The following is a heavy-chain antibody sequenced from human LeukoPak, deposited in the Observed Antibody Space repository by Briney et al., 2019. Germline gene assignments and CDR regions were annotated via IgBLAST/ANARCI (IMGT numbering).Heavy chain of an antibody. CDR3: TTGRDRLVIEYYYGLDV. J-gene: IGHJ6*02. Sequence: GGSLRLSCAASGFIFSNAWMTWVRQAPGKGLEWVGRIKSKTDGGTTDYAAPVKGRFTISRDDSKNTLYLQMNSLKTEDTAVYYCTTGRDRLVIEYYYGLDVWGQGTTVTVSS. CDR2: IKSKTDGGTT. CDR1: GFIFSNAW. V-gene: IGHV3-15*01. D-gene: IGHD3-9*01.